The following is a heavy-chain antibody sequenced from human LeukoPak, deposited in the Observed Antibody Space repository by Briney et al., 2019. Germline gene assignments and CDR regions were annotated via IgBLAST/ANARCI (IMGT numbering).Heavy chain of an antibody. J-gene: IGHJ6*02. CDR2: IGAYNGNT. CDR1: GYTFTSYG. D-gene: IGHD3-22*01. Sequence: GASVKVSCKASGYTFTSYGISWVRQAPGQGLEWMGWIGAYNGNTNYAQKLQGRVTMTTDTSTSTAYMELRSLRSDDTAVYYCARVRYDSSGYYYYYGMDVWGQGTTVTVSS. V-gene: IGHV1-18*01. CDR3: ARVRYDSSGYYYYYGMDV.